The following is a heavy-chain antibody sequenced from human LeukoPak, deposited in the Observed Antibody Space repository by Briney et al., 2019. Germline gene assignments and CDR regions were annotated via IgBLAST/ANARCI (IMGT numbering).Heavy chain of an antibody. Sequence: WASVKVSCKASGGTFSSYAISWVRQAPGQGLEWMGGIIPIFGTANYAQKFQGRVTITADESTSTAYMELSSLRSEDTAVYYCARGGTARNWFDPWGQGTLVTVSS. CDR2: IIPIFGTA. D-gene: IGHD6-6*01. J-gene: IGHJ5*02. CDR1: GGTFSSYA. CDR3: ARGGTARNWFDP. V-gene: IGHV1-69*01.